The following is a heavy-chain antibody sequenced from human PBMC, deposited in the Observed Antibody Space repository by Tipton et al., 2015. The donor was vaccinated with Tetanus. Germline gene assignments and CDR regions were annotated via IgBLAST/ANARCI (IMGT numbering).Heavy chain of an antibody. V-gene: IGHV1-69*01. CDR3: ARETDYYGSGILFY. J-gene: IGHJ4*02. D-gene: IGHD3-10*01. Sequence: QLVQSGAEVKKPGSSVKVSCKASGNTFSSHAIIWVRQAPGQGLEWMGGIIPIIGTANYAQKFQGRVTITADEPTRTAYMELSSLRSEDTAVYYCARETDYYGSGILFYWGQGTLLTVSS. CDR2: IIPIIGTA. CDR1: GNTFSSHA.